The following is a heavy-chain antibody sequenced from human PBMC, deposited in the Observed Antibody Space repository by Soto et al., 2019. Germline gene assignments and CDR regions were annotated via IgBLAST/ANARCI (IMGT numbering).Heavy chain of an antibody. CDR3: AKDLNGQKWRPDY. V-gene: IGHV3-23*01. D-gene: IGHD2-8*01. CDR1: GFTSISYA. J-gene: IGHJ4*02. Sequence: RGPLRLSSPASGFTSISYAMSWVRQAPGKGLEWVSAMSGSGGSTYYADSVKGRFTISRDNSKSTLYLQMNSLRAEDTAVYYCAKDLNGQKWRPDYWGQGTLVTVSS. CDR2: MSGSGGST.